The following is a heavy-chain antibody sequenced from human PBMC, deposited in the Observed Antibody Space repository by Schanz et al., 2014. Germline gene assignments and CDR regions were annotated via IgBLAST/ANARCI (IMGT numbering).Heavy chain of an antibody. Sequence: EVQLVESGGGLIQPGGSLRLSCAVSGFTVSSNYMSWVPQAPGKGLEWVSTVYMSAASTRYADSVKGRFIISRDSSKNTLFLQMNSLRPEDTALYFCARDEGRDGYNLAFDVWGQGTLVTVSS. D-gene: IGHD5-12*01. CDR1: GFTVSSNY. CDR2: VYMSAAST. CDR3: ARDEGRDGYNLAFDV. J-gene: IGHJ3*01. V-gene: IGHV3-53*01.